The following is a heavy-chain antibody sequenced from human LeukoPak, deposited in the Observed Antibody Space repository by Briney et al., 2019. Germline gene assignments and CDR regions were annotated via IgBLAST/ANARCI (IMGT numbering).Heavy chain of an antibody. CDR2: ISGSGGST. J-gene: IGHJ4*02. CDR1: GFTFSSYA. CDR3: AKDGEYLRITMVRGVIITYFGY. V-gene: IGHV3-23*01. D-gene: IGHD3-10*01. Sequence: PGGSLRLSCAASGFTFSSYAMSWVRQAPGKGLEWVSAISGSGGSTYYADSVKGRFTISRDNSKNTLYLQMNSLRAEDTAVYYCAKDGEYLRITMVRGVIITYFGYWGQGTLVTVSS.